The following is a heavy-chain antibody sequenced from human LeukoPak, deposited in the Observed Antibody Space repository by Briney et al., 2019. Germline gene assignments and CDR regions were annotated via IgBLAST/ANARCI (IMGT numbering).Heavy chain of an antibody. CDR2: IYTSGST. Sequence: SETLSLTCTVSGGSISSGSYYWSWIRQPAGKGLVWIGRIYTSGSTNYNPSLKSRVTMSVDTSKNQYSLKLSSVTAADTAVYYCASTSELLDYYYYMDVWGKGTTVTVSS. CDR3: ASTSELLDYYYYMDV. J-gene: IGHJ6*03. V-gene: IGHV4-61*02. D-gene: IGHD1-26*01. CDR1: GGSISSGSYY.